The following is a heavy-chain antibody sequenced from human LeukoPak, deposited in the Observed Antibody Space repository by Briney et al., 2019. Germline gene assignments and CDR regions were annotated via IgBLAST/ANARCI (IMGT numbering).Heavy chain of an antibody. D-gene: IGHD4/OR15-4a*01. J-gene: IGHJ6*02. CDR2: INPQKTNT. CDR1: GYTFSSYG. V-gene: IGHV1-18*01. Sequence: PGASGKVSCKASGYTFSSYGINWVRLARGRVPEYMASINPQKTNTNYAQKFQGRVTVTADTSTNTAYMEVRSLRSDDAAIYYCARRKYGADYNGMDVWGQGTTVTVSS. CDR3: ARRKYGADYNGMDV.